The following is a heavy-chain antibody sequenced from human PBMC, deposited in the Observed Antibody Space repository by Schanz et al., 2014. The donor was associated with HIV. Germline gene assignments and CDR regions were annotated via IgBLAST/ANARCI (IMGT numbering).Heavy chain of an antibody. CDR3: AKDRLVWFGEFNGLDV. Sequence: QVQVVESGGGVVQPGRSLRLSCTASAFTFSSYAMTWVRQAPGKGLEWVAFISYDGSNKYYADSVKGRFTISRDNSKNTLFLQMNSLRGEDTALYYCAKDRLVWFGEFNGLDVWGQGTTVTVSS. CDR2: ISYDGSNK. D-gene: IGHD3-10*01. J-gene: IGHJ6*02. V-gene: IGHV3-30*18. CDR1: AFTFSSYA.